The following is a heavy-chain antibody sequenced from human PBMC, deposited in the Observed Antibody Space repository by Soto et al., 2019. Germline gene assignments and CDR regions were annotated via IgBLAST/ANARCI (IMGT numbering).Heavy chain of an antibody. D-gene: IGHD3-3*01. CDR1: GFTFSSYS. V-gene: IGHV3-15*01. J-gene: IGHJ3*02. CDR2: IKSKTDGGTT. CDR3: TTLLRFLEWLLPPPDAFDI. Sequence: PGGSLRLSCAASGFTFSSYSMNWVRQAPGKGLEWVGRIKSKTDGGTTDYAAPVKGRFTISRDDSKNTLYLQMNSLKTEDTAVYYCTTLLRFLEWLLPPPDAFDIRGQGTMVTVSS.